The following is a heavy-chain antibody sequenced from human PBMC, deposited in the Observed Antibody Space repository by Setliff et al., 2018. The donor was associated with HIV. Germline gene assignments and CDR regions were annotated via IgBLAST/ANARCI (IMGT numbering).Heavy chain of an antibody. CDR3: AKDRVGYCSSISCPGGFDY. CDR1: GFTFSSYA. V-gene: IGHV3-23*01. CDR2: ISGSGGST. D-gene: IGHD2-2*03. J-gene: IGHJ4*02. Sequence: QPGGSLRLSCAASGFTFSSYAMAWVRQAPGKGLEWVSAISGSGGSTYYADSVKGRFTISRDKSKNTVYLQMYSLRAEDTALYYCAKDRVGYCSSISCPGGFDYWGQGILVTVSS.